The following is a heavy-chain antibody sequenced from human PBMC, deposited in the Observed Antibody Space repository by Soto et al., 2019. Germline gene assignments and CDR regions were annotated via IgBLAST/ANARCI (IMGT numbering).Heavy chain of an antibody. V-gene: IGHV3-48*03. CDR2: ISSSGSTI. CDR3: ARDQEAGSFFPYYYGMDV. D-gene: IGHD6-13*01. Sequence: EVQLVESGGGLVQPGGSLRLSCATSGFTFSSYEMNWVRQAPGKGLEWVSYISSSGSTIYYADSVKGRFTISRDNAKNSLSLQMDSLRAEDTAVYYCARDQEAGSFFPYYYGMDVWGQGTTVTVSS. CDR1: GFTFSSYE. J-gene: IGHJ6*02.